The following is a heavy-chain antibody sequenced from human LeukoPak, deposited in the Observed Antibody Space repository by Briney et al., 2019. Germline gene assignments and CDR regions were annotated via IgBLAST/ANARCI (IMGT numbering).Heavy chain of an antibody. CDR1: GYTFTGYY. D-gene: IGHD6-13*01. J-gene: IGHJ4*02. Sequence: ASVKVSCKASGYTFTGYYMHWVRQAPGQGPEWMGWINPNSGGTNYAQKFQGRVTMTRDTSISTAYMELSRLRSDDTAVYYCARVAPSAAAGPIFDYWGQGTLVTVS. CDR3: ARVAPSAAAGPIFDY. V-gene: IGHV1-2*02. CDR2: INPNSGGT.